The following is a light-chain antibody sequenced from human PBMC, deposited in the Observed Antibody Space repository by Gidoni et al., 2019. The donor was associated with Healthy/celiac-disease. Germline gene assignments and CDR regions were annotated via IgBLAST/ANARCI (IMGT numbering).Light chain of an antibody. J-gene: IGKJ2*01. CDR2: AAS. CDR3: QQSYSTPVT. V-gene: IGKV1-39*01. CDR1: QSISSY. Sequence: LQMTQSPSSLSASVGDRFTITCRASQSISSYLNWYQQKPGKAPKLLIYAASSLQSGVPSRFSGSGYGTDFTLTISSLQPEDFATYYCQQSYSTPVTFGQGTKLEIK.